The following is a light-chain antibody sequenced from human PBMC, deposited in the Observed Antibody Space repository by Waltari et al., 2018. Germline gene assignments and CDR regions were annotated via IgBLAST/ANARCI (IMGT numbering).Light chain of an antibody. CDR1: QRVCSNF. V-gene: IGKV3-20*01. CDR3: QQYGTSPQT. J-gene: IGKJ1*01. CDR2: GAS. Sequence: EVVLKQSPGTLSLSPGERATLFCRASQRVCSNFLAWFQQKPGQAPRLLMYGASSRASGIPDRFSGSGSETDFTLTISRLESEDVAVYYCQQYGTSPQTFGQGTKVEI.